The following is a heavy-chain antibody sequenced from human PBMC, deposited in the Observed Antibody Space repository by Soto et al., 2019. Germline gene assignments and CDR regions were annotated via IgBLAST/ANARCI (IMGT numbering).Heavy chain of an antibody. J-gene: IGHJ4*02. V-gene: IGHV3-11*06. Sequence: QVQMVESGGALVKPGGSLRLSCAASGFTFSDYYISWVRQAPGRGLEWLSYISQTGAYTNYVDSVRGRFTIPRDNAKNSLYLQMNSRRAEDTAVYYCTSAERGKTGVRVWGQGTLVTVSS. CDR1: GFTFSDYY. CDR2: ISQTGAYT. CDR3: TSAERGKTGVRV. D-gene: IGHD1-1*01.